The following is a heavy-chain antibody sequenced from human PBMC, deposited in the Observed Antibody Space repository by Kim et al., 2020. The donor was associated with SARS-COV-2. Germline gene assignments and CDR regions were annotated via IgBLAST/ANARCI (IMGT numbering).Heavy chain of an antibody. D-gene: IGHD2-15*01. CDR1: GFDFSGSV. CDR3: ARLVASGESGYSHYYMDA. CDR2: ISSKSLDFAT. J-gene: IGHJ6*03. Sequence: GGSLRLSCVTSGFDFSGSVVHWVRQASGKGLEWIGRISSKSLDFATGYAASVRGRFNPSRDDTSKTAFLQMTRPTIDDSAVYYCARLVASGESGYSHYYMDAWGRETTVTVSS. V-gene: IGHV3-73*01.